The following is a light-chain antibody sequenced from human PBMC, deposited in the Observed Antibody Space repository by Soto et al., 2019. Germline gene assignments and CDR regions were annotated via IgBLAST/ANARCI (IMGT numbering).Light chain of an antibody. Sequence: EIVMTQSPGTLSLSPGETATLSFSASQSVSSNYVAWFHQKPGQAPRLLIYGASSRATGVPDRFSGSGSGTDFTLTISRLEPEDFAVYYCQPYGATLSWTFGQGTKVDIK. J-gene: IGKJ1*01. CDR3: QPYGATLSWT. CDR2: GAS. V-gene: IGKV3-20*01. CDR1: QSVSSNY.